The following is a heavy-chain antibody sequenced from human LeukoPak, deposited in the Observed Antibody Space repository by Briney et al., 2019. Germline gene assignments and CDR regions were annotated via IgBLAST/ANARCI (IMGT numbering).Heavy chain of an antibody. CDR3: AKYSPSAAAGSSFDY. V-gene: IGHV3-7*03. J-gene: IGHJ4*02. CDR2: IKQDGSEK. CDR1: GFTFSSYW. D-gene: IGHD6-13*01. Sequence: PGGSLRLSCAASGFTFSSYWMSWVRQAPGKGLEWVANIKQDGSEKYYVDSVKGRFTISRDDAKNSLYLQMNSLRAEDTAVYYCAKYSPSAAAGSSFDYWGQGTLVTVSS.